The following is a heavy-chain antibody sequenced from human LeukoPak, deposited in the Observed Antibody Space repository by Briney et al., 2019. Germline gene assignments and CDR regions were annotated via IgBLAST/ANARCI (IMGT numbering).Heavy chain of an antibody. V-gene: IGHV4-34*01. J-gene: IGHJ4*02. D-gene: IGHD3-10*01. CDR1: GGSFSGYY. Sequence: PSETLSLTCAVYGGSFSGYYWSWIRQPPGKGLEWIGEINHSGSTNYNPSLKSRVTISVDTSKNQLSLKLSSVTAADTAVYYCGAPGELSHFDYWGQGTLVTVSS. CDR3: GAPGELSHFDY. CDR2: INHSGST.